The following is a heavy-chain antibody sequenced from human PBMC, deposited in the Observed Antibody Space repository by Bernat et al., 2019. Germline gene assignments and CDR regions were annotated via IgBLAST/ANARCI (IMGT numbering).Heavy chain of an antibody. CDR3: AKEQHLDFDY. CDR1: GFSFSVYG. CDR2: ISHDGSNK. J-gene: IGHJ4*02. V-gene: IGHV3-30*18. Sequence: QVQLVDSGGGVVQPGRSLRISCAASGFSFSVYGMHWVRQALGKGLEWVAIISHDGSNKYYADSVKGRFTISRDNSKNMLYLQMNSLRPDDTAVYYCAKEQHLDFDYWGQGTLVTVSS. D-gene: IGHD6-13*01.